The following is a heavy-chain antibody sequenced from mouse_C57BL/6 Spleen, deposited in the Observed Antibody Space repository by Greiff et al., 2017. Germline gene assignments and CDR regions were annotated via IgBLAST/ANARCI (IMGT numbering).Heavy chain of an antibody. D-gene: IGHD1-1*01. CDR2: IYPSDSET. CDR1: GYTFTSYW. J-gene: IGHJ2*01. CDR3: ARWGTTVKGY. Sequence: VQLQQPGAELVRPGSSVKLSCKASGYTFTSYWMDWVKQRPGQGLEWIGNIYPSDSETHYNQKFKDKATLTVDKSSSTAYMQLSSLTSEDSAVYYCARWGTTVKGYWGQGTTLTVSS. V-gene: IGHV1-61*01.